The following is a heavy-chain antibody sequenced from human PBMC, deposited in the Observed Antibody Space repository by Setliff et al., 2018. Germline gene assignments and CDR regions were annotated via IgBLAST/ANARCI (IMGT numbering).Heavy chain of an antibody. CDR2: IHGEGINT. CDR3: MKKIIAGGGPPYDYFDY. Sequence: RLSCAASGFTFSTYVMTWVRQAPGKGLEWVSSIHGEGINTYYADFVKGRFTISRDNSKNTLFLQMNSLRADDTAVYYCMKKIIAGGGPPYDYFDYWGQGTLVTVSS. V-gene: IGHV3-23*01. CDR1: GFTFSTYV. J-gene: IGHJ4*02. D-gene: IGHD1-26*01.